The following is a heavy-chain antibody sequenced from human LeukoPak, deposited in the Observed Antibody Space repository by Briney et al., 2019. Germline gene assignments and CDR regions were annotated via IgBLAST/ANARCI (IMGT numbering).Heavy chain of an antibody. J-gene: IGHJ4*02. V-gene: IGHV3-21*04. CDR1: GLSFGDYG. CDR3: ARRRDSGSLQHFDY. CDR2: ISSSSSYI. Sequence: GGSLRLSCTPSGLSFGDYGMSWVRQAPGKGLEWVPSISSSSSYIYYADSVKGRFTISRDNAKNSPYLQMNSLRAEDTAVYYCARRRDSGSLQHFDYWGQGTLVTVSS. D-gene: IGHD1-26*01.